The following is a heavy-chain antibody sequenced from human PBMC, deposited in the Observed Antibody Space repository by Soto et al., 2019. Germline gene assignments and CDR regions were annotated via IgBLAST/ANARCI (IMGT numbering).Heavy chain of an antibody. V-gene: IGHV1-2*02. CDR1: GYTFTGYY. J-gene: IGHJ4*02. CDR2: INPNSGGT. Sequence: ASVKVSCKASGYTFTGYYMHWVRQAPGQGLEWMGWINPNSGGTNYAQKFQGRVTMTRDTSISTAYMELSRLRSDDTAVYYCARMRGYSYGLDYWGQGTLVTVSS. CDR3: ARMRGYSYGLDY. D-gene: IGHD5-18*01.